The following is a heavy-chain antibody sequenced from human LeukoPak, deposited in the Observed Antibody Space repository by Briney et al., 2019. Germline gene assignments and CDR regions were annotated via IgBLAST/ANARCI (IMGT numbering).Heavy chain of an antibody. CDR1: GYTFTNYY. Sequence: ASVKVSCKASGYTFTNYYMHWVRQAPGQGLEWMGWINPNSGATNYAQKFQGRVTMTRDTSISTAYIELSRLRSDDTAVYFCARRPINCIITNCYVDYWGQGTLVTVSS. J-gene: IGHJ4*02. V-gene: IGHV1-2*02. D-gene: IGHD2-2*01. CDR2: INPNSGAT. CDR3: ARRPINCIITNCYVDY.